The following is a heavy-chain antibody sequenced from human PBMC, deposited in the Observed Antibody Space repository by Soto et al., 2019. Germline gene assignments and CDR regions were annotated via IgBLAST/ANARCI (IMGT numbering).Heavy chain of an antibody. J-gene: IGHJ3*02. Sequence: QLQLQESGPGLVKPSETLSLTCTVSGGSISSSSYYWGWIRQPPGKGLEWIGSIYYSGSTYYNPSLSSRVTISVDTSKNQFPLRLSAVTAADTAVYYCASGIGSGSYEDAFDIWGQGTMVTVSS. CDR3: ASGIGSGSYEDAFDI. V-gene: IGHV4-39*01. D-gene: IGHD3-10*01. CDR2: IYYSGST. CDR1: GGSISSSSYY.